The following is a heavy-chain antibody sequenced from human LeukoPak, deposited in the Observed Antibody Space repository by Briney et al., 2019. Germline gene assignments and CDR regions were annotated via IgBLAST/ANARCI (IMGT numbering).Heavy chain of an antibody. Sequence: RGSLRLSCAASGIIFSSYAMSWVRQAPGKGLEWVSGISGSGGSTYYADSVKGRFTISRDNSKNTLYLQMNSLRAEDTAVYYCAKGAAAGLFGVPSGYWGQGTLVTVSS. CDR2: ISGSGGST. J-gene: IGHJ4*02. CDR1: GIIFSSYA. CDR3: AKGAAAGLFGVPSGY. V-gene: IGHV3-23*01. D-gene: IGHD6-13*01.